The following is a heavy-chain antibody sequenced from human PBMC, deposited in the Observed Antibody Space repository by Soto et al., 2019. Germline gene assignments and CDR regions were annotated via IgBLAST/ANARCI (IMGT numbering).Heavy chain of an antibody. CDR1: GFIFTSYS. CDR2: ISSGSGSI. J-gene: IGHJ1*01. V-gene: IGHV3-21*01. D-gene: IGHD6-19*01. Sequence: GGSLRLSCAASGFIFTSYSMVWVRLAPGKGLEWVASISSGSGSIFYADSVKGRFTVSRDNAKKSLFLQMNNLRAEDTAVYFCARDRSADRFVQYFQHWGQGTQVTVSS. CDR3: ARDRSADRFVQYFQH.